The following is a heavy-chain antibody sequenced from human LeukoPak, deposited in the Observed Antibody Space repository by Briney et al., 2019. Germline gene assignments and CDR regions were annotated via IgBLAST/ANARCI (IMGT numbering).Heavy chain of an antibody. D-gene: IGHD2-2*01. CDR1: GYTFTGYY. CDR2: INPNSGGT. J-gene: IGHJ3*02. V-gene: IGHV1-2*02. Sequence: ASVKVSCKASGYTFTGYYMHWVRQAPGQGLEWMGWINPNSGGTNYAQKLQGRVTMTTDTSTSTAYMELRSLRSDDTAVYYCARDKGYCSSTSCYRGWFGAFDIWGQGTMVTVSS. CDR3: ARDKGYCSSTSCYRGWFGAFDI.